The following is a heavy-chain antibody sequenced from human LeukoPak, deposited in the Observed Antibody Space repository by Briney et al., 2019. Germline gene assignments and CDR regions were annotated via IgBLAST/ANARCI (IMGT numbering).Heavy chain of an antibody. Sequence: GGSLRLSCAASGFTFSSYWMTWVRQAPGKGLEWVANISQDGSEIYYVDSVKGRLTISRDNAKNSPYLQMNSLRAEDTAVYYCARALMVYATFFDYWGQGTLVTVSS. D-gene: IGHD2-8*01. CDR2: ISQDGSEI. CDR3: ARALMVYATFFDY. J-gene: IGHJ4*02. V-gene: IGHV3-7*01. CDR1: GFTFSSYW.